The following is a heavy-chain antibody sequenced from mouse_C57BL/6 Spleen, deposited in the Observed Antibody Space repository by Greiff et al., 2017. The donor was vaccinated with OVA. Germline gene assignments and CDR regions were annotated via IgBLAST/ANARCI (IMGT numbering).Heavy chain of an antibody. Sequence: QVQLQQSGPELVKPGASVKISCKASGYAFSSSWMNWVKQRPGKGLEWIGRIYPGDGDTNYNGKFKGKATLTADKSSSTAYMQLSSLTSEDSAVYFCASRGSSYVPAYWGQGTLVTVSA. V-gene: IGHV1-82*01. J-gene: IGHJ3*01. D-gene: IGHD1-1*01. CDR1: GYAFSSSW. CDR2: IYPGDGDT. CDR3: ASRGSSYVPAY.